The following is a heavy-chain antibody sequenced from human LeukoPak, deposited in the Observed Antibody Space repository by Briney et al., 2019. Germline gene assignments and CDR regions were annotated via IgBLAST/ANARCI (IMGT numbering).Heavy chain of an antibody. CDR2: INSDGSTT. D-gene: IGHD6-13*01. J-gene: IGHJ4*02. V-gene: IGHV3-74*01. CDR3: ARRQYRSSWYYFDY. Sequence: GGSLRLSCAASGFSLSSYWMHWVRQAPGKGLVWVSRINSDGSTTNYADSVKGRFTISRDNAKNTLYLQMNSLRAEDTAAYYCARRQYRSSWYYFDYWGQGTLVTVSS. CDR1: GFSLSSYW.